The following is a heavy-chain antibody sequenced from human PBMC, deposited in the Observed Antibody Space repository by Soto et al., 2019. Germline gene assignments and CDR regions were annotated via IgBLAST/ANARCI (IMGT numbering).Heavy chain of an antibody. Sequence: SETLSLTCAVYGGSFSGYYWSWIRQPPGKGLEWIGEINHSGSTNYNPSLKSRVTISVDTSKNQFSLKLRSVTAADTAVYYCARGRAVAGTLDYWGQGTLVTVSS. CDR1: GGSFSGYY. J-gene: IGHJ4*02. CDR2: INHSGST. V-gene: IGHV4-34*01. CDR3: ARGRAVAGTLDY. D-gene: IGHD6-19*01.